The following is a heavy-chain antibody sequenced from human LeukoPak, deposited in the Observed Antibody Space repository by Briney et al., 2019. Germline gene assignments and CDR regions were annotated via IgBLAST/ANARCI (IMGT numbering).Heavy chain of an antibody. J-gene: IGHJ6*03. CDR3: AKNGEPYYYMDV. V-gene: IGHV3-23*01. CDR2: ISGSGSNT. Sequence: GGSLRLSCAASGVTFTTDGMSWVRQAPGEGRERVSGISGSGSNTYYADSAKGRLTSSRDSTKKTVYMQMNRLRAEDTAVYYCAKNGEPYYYMDVWGKGTTVTASS. CDR1: GVTFTTDG. D-gene: IGHD1-14*01.